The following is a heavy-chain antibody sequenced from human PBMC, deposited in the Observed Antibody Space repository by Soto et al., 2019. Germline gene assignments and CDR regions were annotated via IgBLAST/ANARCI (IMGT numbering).Heavy chain of an antibody. Sequence: QVQLQESGPGLVKPSQTLSLTCTVSGGSISSGGYYWSWIRQHPGKGLEWIGYIYYSGSTYYNPFLKSRITISTDTSKNPLSPKLGSLTAADTAVDYLAGIHNWSPGGTLRDRGQGTLVTVSS. D-gene: IGHD3-16*01. CDR2: IYYSGST. CDR1: GGSISSGGYY. V-gene: IGHV4-31*03. CDR3: AGIHNWSPGGTLRD. J-gene: IGHJ4*02.